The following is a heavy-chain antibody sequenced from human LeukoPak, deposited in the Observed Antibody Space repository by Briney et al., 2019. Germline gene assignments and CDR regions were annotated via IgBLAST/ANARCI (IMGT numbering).Heavy chain of an antibody. Sequence: GESLKISCKGSGYTFTSYWIGCVRQMPGKGLEWMGIIYPGDSDTRYSPSFQGQVTISADKSISTAYMQWSSLKASDTATYYFARTAAAGAGSRYVYWGQGTLVTVSS. V-gene: IGHV5-51*01. J-gene: IGHJ4*02. D-gene: IGHD6-13*01. CDR3: ARTAAAGAGSRYVY. CDR1: GYTFTSYW. CDR2: IYPGDSDT.